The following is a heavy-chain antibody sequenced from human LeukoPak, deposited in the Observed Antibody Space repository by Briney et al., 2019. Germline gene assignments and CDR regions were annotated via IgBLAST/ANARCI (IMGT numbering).Heavy chain of an antibody. CDR2: MNPNSGDT. J-gene: IGHJ4*02. Sequence: ASVKVSCKASGYTSTSYDINWVRQATGQGLEWMGWMNPNSGDTGYAQKFQDRVTMTRNTSISTAYMELSSLRSDDTAVYYCARGPPNWGYDYWGPGTLVTVSS. CDR3: ARGPPNWGYDY. V-gene: IGHV1-8*01. CDR1: GYTSTSYD. D-gene: IGHD7-27*01.